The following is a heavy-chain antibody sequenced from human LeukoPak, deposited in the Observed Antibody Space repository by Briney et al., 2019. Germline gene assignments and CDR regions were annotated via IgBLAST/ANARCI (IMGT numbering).Heavy chain of an antibody. CDR1: GGSISSGGYY. CDR2: IYHSGST. J-gene: IGHJ3*02. V-gene: IGHV4-30-2*01. Sequence: SETLSLTCTVSGGSISSGGYYWSWIRQPPGKGLEWIGYIYHSGSTYYNPSLKSRVTISVDRSKNQFSLKLSSVTAADTAVYYCAYSRLPYAFDIWGQGTMVTVSS. CDR3: AYSRLPYAFDI. D-gene: IGHD2-15*01.